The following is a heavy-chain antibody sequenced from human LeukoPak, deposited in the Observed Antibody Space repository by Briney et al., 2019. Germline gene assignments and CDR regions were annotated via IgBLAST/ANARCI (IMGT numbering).Heavy chain of an antibody. CDR2: IRSSSRTI. D-gene: IGHD3-10*01. J-gene: IGHJ4*02. CDR3: ARAFYGSGSTFDY. V-gene: IGHV3-48*04. CDR1: GFTFSSYS. Sequence: PGGSLRLSCAASGFTFSSYSMNWVRQAPGKGLEWISYIRSSSRTIYYADSVKGRFTISRDNAKNSLYLQMNSLRAEDTAVYYCARAFYGSGSTFDYWGQGTLVTVSS.